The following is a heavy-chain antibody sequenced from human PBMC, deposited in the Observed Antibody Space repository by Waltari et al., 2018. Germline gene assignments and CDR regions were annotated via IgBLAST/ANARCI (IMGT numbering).Heavy chain of an antibody. V-gene: IGHV3-33*01. CDR1: GFTFSDYG. CDR2: IWHDGRKD. CDR3: TRDVSSIYFDY. D-gene: IGHD6-19*01. J-gene: IGHJ4*02. Sequence: QVQLVESGGGVVQPGRSLRLSCAASGFTFSDYGMPWVRQAPGKGLEWVALIWHDGRKDFYADSVKGRFTISRDNSRNTMYMQMNSLRAEDTAVYYCTRDVSSIYFDYWGQGTLVTVSS.